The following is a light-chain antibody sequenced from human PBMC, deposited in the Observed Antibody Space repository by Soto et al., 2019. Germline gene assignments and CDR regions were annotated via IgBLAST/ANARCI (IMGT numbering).Light chain of an antibody. CDR1: QSVSDK. CDR3: QQYNNWPPWT. Sequence: EILMTQSPATLSVSPWEIATLSGRASQSVSDKLAWYQQKPGQAPRLLIYHASARATGIPARFSGSGSGTEFTLTISGLQSEDFAVYYCQQYNNWPPWTFGQGTRLEI. CDR2: HAS. V-gene: IGKV3-15*01. J-gene: IGKJ5*01.